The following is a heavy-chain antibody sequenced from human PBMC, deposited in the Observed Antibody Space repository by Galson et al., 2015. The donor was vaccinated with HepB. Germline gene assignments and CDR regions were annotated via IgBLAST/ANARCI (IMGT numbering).Heavy chain of an antibody. CDR1: GGSISSYY. D-gene: IGHD3-9*01. V-gene: IGHV4-59*01. CDR2: IYYSGST. CDR3: ASLTGSRFDY. J-gene: IGHJ4*02. Sequence: QVQLQESGPGLVKPSETLSLTCTVSGGSISSYYWSWVRQPPGKGLEWIGYIYYSGSTSYNPSLKSRVTISVDTSKNQFSLKLSSVTAADTAVYYCASLTGSRFDYWGQGTLVTVSS.